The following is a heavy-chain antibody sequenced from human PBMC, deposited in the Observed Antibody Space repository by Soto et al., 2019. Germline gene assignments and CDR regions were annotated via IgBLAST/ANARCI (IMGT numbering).Heavy chain of an antibody. Sequence: SETLSLTCTVSSGSITGYYWSWVRQPPGKGLQWIGYIYYSGTHNYNPSLSSRLTISVDTSKNLFSLELNSVTAADTAVYYCARVQMATLYFDDSGPGTPVTVYS. J-gene: IGHJ4*02. V-gene: IGHV4-59*01. CDR2: IYYSGTH. CDR1: SGSITGYY. CDR3: ARVQMATLYFDD.